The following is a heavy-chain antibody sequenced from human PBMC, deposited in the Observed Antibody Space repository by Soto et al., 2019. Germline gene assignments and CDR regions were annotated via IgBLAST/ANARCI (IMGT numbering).Heavy chain of an antibody. J-gene: IGHJ5*02. V-gene: IGHV3-9*01. CDR2: LTWNSESI. CDR1: GFRFADYT. Sequence: EVQLVESGGGLVQPGRSLRLSCAASGFRFADYTMHWVRQAPGKGLEWVSGLTWNSESIAYADSVKGRFTICRDNAKNSLYLQMNSLRAEDTAFYFCAKGAISGTLNWFDPWGQGTLVTVSS. D-gene: IGHD6-13*01. CDR3: AKGAISGTLNWFDP.